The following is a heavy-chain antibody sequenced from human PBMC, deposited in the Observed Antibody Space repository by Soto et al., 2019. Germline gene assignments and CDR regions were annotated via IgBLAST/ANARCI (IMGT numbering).Heavy chain of an antibody. V-gene: IGHV3-21*01. CDR2: IGSSSSYI. Sequence: GGSLRLSCAASGFTFSSYSMNWVRQAPGKGLEWVSSIGSSSSYIYYADSVKGRFTISRDNAKNSLYLQMNSLRAEDTAVYYCARDSRRSGSYHYWGQGTLVTVSS. D-gene: IGHD1-26*01. J-gene: IGHJ4*02. CDR1: GFTFSSYS. CDR3: ARDSRRSGSYHY.